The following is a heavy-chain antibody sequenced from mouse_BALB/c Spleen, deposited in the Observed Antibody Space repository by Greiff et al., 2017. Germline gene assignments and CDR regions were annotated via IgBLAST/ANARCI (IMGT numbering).Heavy chain of an antibody. D-gene: IGHD2-2*01. J-gene: IGHJ4*01. CDR2: ISYSGST. Sequence: VQLKESGPGLVKPSQSLSLTCTVTGYSITSDYAWNWIRQFPGNKLEWMGYISYSGSTSYNPSLKSRISITRDTSKNQFFLQLNSVTTEDTATYYCARSYYGYDGYAMDDWGQGTSVTVSS. CDR1: GYSITSDYA. V-gene: IGHV3-2*02. CDR3: ARSYYGYDGYAMDD.